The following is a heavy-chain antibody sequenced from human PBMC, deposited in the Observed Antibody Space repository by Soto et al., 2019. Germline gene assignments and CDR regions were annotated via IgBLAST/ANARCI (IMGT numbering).Heavy chain of an antibody. J-gene: IGHJ5*02. D-gene: IGHD2-2*01. Sequence: GGSLRLSCAASGFTFSSYAMSWVRQAPGKGLEWVSAISGSGGSTYYADSVKGRFTIFRDNSKNTLYLQMNSLRAEDTAVYYCAKVAVVVPAAIGWFGPWGQGTLVTVSS. CDR2: ISGSGGST. CDR3: AKVAVVVPAAIGWFGP. CDR1: GFTFSSYA. V-gene: IGHV3-23*01.